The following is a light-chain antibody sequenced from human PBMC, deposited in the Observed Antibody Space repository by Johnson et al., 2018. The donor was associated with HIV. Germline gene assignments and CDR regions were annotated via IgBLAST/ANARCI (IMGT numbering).Light chain of an antibody. V-gene: IGLV1-51*01. CDR2: DNN. CDR3: GTWDSSLSALYV. J-gene: IGLJ1*01. Sequence: QSVLTQPPSVSAAPGQKVTISCSGSSSDIGYNFVSWYQQLPGTAPKLLIYDNNKRPSGIPDRFSGSKSGTSATLGITGLQTGDEADYYCGTWDSSLSALYVFGTGTKVTVL. CDR1: SSDIGYNF.